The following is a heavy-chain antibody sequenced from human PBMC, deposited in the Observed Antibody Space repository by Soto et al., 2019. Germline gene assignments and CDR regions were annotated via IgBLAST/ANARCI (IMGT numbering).Heavy chain of an antibody. CDR1: GFTFSSYG. Sequence: GGSLRLSCAASGFTFSSYGMHWVRQAPGKGLEWVAVISYDGSNKYYADSVKGRFTISRDNSKNTLYLQMNSLRAEDTAVYYCAKEGRAAAGPFYYYYGMDVWGQGTTVTVSS. CDR2: ISYDGSNK. D-gene: IGHD6-13*01. V-gene: IGHV3-30*18. J-gene: IGHJ6*02. CDR3: AKEGRAAAGPFYYYYGMDV.